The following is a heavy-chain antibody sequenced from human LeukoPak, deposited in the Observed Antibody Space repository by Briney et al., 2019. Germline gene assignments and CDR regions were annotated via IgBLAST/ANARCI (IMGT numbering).Heavy chain of an antibody. CDR1: GYTFTSYD. J-gene: IGHJ4*02. CDR3: ARDLPYYYDSSGYPS. Sequence: ASVKVSCKASGYTFTSYDINWVRQATGQGLEWMGWMNPNSGNTGYAQKFQGRVTITRNTSISTAYMELSSLRSEDTAVYYCARDLPYYYDSSGYPSWGQGTLVTVSS. V-gene: IGHV1-8*03. D-gene: IGHD3-22*01. CDR2: MNPNSGNT.